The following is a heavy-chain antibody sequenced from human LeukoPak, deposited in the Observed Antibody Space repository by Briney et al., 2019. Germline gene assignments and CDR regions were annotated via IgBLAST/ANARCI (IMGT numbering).Heavy chain of an antibody. J-gene: IGHJ4*02. Sequence: PGGSLRLSCAASGFTFSSYWTHWVRQAPGKGLVWVSRINSDGSSTSYADSVKGRFTISRDNAKNTLYLQMNSLRAEDTTVYYCANSGGSGWYEYYFDYWGQGTLVTVSS. D-gene: IGHD6-19*01. CDR2: INSDGSST. CDR1: GFTFSSYW. V-gene: IGHV3-74*01. CDR3: ANSGGSGWYEYYFDY.